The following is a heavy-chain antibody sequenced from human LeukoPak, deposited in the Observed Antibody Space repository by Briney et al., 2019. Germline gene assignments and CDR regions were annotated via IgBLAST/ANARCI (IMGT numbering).Heavy chain of an antibody. V-gene: IGHV3-53*01. Sequence: PGGSLRLSCAASGFTVSSNYISWVRQAPGKGLEWVSVMYSGGSTYYADSVKGRFTISRDNSKNTLYLQMNSLRAEDTAVYYCARELGTYDSSGYYPFGYWGQGTLVTVSS. CDR2: MYSGGST. CDR3: ARELGTYDSSGYYPFGY. CDR1: GFTVSSNY. D-gene: IGHD3-22*01. J-gene: IGHJ4*02.